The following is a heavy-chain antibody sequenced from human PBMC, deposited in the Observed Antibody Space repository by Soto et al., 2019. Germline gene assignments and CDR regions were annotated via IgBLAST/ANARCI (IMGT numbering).Heavy chain of an antibody. CDR1: GGSFSGYY. D-gene: IGHD3-9*01. CDR3: ARDDILTGYPNFDY. Sequence: SETLSLTCAVYGGSFSGYYWSWIRQPPGKGLEWIGEINHSGSTNYNPSLKSRVTISVDTSKNQFSLKLSSVTAADTAVYYCARDDILTGYPNFDYWGQGTLVTVSS. J-gene: IGHJ4*02. V-gene: IGHV4-34*01. CDR2: INHSGST.